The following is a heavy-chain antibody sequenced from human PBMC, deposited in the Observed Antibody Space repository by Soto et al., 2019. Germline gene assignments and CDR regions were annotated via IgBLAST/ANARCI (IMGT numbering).Heavy chain of an antibody. D-gene: IGHD5-18*01. CDR2: IIPIFGTA. CDR3: GRDGLQRSLDY. Sequence: SVKVSCKASGGTFTSYAISWVRQAPGQGLEWMGGIIPIFGTANYAQKFQGRVTMTTDTSTSTAYMELRSLRSDDTAVYYCGRDGLQRSLDYWGQGTLVTV. CDR1: GGTFTSYA. J-gene: IGHJ4*02. V-gene: IGHV1-69*05.